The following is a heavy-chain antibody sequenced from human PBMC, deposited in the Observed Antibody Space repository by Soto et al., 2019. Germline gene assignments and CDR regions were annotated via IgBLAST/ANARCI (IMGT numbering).Heavy chain of an antibody. CDR3: ARDMSGCSSSDCYLSGWFDP. D-gene: IGHD2-21*02. CDR2: IYQSGST. V-gene: IGHV4-30-2*01. CDR1: GATIISGAYS. J-gene: IGHJ5*02. Sequence: PLETHSHTCTVSGATIISGAYSWSWIRKPPGKGLEWIGFIYQSGSTHYNPSLKSRVTISVDRSKNHFSLQLTSLTAADTAVYYCARDMSGCSSSDCYLSGWFDPWGPGTLVTVSS.